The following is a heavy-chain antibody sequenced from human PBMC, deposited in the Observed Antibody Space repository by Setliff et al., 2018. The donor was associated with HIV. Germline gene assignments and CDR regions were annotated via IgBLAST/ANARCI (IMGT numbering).Heavy chain of an antibody. J-gene: IGHJ3*01. CDR1: GFTFSNVW. CDR3: AKLDYYDYSGSWARKVAIDF. Sequence: GGSLRLSCAASGFTFSNVWMSWVRQAPGEGLEWVGRIKSKTDGGTTDYADSVKGRFTISRDNSNNILSLQMSSLRAEDTALYYCAKLDYYDYSGSWARKVAIDFWGRGTMVTVSS. V-gene: IGHV3-15*01. D-gene: IGHD3-22*01. CDR2: IKSKTDGGTT.